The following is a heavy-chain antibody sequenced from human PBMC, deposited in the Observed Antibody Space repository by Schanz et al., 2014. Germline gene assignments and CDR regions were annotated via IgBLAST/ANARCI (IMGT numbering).Heavy chain of an antibody. D-gene: IGHD1-1*01. V-gene: IGHV3-23*01. CDR1: GFTFSNYA. J-gene: IGHJ1*01. CDR3: GRMSGLQNEDLQH. CDR2: ISGRSGTT. Sequence: EVQLLESGGGLVQPGGSLRLSCAASGFTFSNYAMSWVRQAPGKGLEWVSTISGRSGTTNYADSVKGRFSISRDNSKNALYLLRNNLRAEDATIYYCGRMSGLQNEDLQHWGQGTLVLVSS.